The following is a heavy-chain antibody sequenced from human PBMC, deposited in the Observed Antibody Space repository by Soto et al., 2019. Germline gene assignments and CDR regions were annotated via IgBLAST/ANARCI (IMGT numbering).Heavy chain of an antibody. CDR1: GYTFTSYY. D-gene: IGHD2-2*01. J-gene: IGHJ5*02. V-gene: IGHV1-46*01. Sequence: GASVKVSCKASGYTFTSYYMHWVRQAPGQGLEWMGIINPSGGSTSYAQKFQGRVTMTRDTSTSTVYMELSSLRSEDTAVYYCARETGLVVPAAAEKNWFDPWGQGTLVTVSS. CDR3: ARETGLVVPAAAEKNWFDP. CDR2: INPSGGST.